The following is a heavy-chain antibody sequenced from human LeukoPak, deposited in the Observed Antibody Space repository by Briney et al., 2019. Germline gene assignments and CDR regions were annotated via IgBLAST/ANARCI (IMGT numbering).Heavy chain of an antibody. CDR2: IYHSGST. V-gene: IGHV4-38-2*02. CDR3: ARGRGFGELLVY. J-gene: IGHJ4*02. D-gene: IGHD3-10*01. CDR1: GYSISSGYY. Sequence: TSETLSLTCTVSGYSISSGYYWGWIRQPPGKGLEWIGSIYHSGSTYYNPSLKSRVTISVDTSKNQFSLKLSSVTAADTAVYYCARGRGFGELLVYWGQGTLVTVSS.